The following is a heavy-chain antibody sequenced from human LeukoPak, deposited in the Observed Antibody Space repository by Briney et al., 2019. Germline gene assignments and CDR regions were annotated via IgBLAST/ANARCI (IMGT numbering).Heavy chain of an antibody. J-gene: IGHJ3*02. Sequence: SETLSLTCTVSGGSINSYYWNWIRQPPGKGLEWIGYIYYSGSTNYNPSLKSRVTISVDTSKNQFSLKVTSVTAADTAVYFCARDIHVPRIREPYFDIWGEGTLVTVSS. V-gene: IGHV4-59*01. D-gene: IGHD1-14*01. CDR2: IYYSGST. CDR1: GGSINSYY. CDR3: ARDIHVPRIREPYFDI.